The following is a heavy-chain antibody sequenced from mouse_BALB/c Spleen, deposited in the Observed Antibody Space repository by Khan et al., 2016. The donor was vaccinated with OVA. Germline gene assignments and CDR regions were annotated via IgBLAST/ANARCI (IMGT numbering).Heavy chain of an antibody. CDR2: VNPNNGGT. CDR3: TRDAMDY. V-gene: IGHV1-26*01. Sequence: VQLKQSGPDLVKPGASVEISCRASGYSFTGYYMYWVKQSHGKSLEWIGRVNPNNGGTSYNQKFKGKAILTVDKSSTTAYMELRSLTSEDSAVYYCTRDAMDYWGQGTSVTVSS. J-gene: IGHJ4*01. CDR1: GYSFTGYY.